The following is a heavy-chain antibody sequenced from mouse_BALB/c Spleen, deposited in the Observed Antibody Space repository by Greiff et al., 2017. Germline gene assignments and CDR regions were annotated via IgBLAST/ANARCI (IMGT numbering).Heavy chain of an antibody. CDR3: ARNRYDGEDWFAY. Sequence: EVKLVESGGGLVQPGGSLKLSCAASGFTFSSYTMSWVRQTPEKRLEWVAYISNGGGSTYYPDTVKGRFTISRDNAKNTLYLQMSSLKSEDTAMYYCARNRYDGEDWFAYWGQGTLVTVSA. D-gene: IGHD2-14*01. J-gene: IGHJ3*01. CDR2: ISNGGGST. V-gene: IGHV5-12-2*01. CDR1: GFTFSSYT.